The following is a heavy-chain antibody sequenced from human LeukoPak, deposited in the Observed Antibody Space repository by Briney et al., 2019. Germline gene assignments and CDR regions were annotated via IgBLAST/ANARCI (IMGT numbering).Heavy chain of an antibody. J-gene: IGHJ4*02. V-gene: IGHV3-21*01. CDR2: ISSSSSYI. CDR1: GFTFSSYS. CDR3: ARDRIQLWYYFDY. D-gene: IGHD5-18*01. Sequence: GGSLRLSCAASGFTFSSYSMNWVRQAPGMGLEWVSSISSSSSYIYYADSLKGRFTISRDNAKNSLYLQMNSLRAEDTAVYYCARDRIQLWYYFDYWGQGTLVTVSS.